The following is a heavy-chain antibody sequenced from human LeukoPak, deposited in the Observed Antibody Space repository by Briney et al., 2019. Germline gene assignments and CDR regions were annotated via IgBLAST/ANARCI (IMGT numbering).Heavy chain of an antibody. Sequence: ASVNVSCKVSGYTLTELSMHWVRQAPGKGLEWMGGFDPEDGETIYAQKFQGRVTMTEDTSTDTADMELSSLRSEDTAVYYCATSHYYYGSGSYSGAFDIWGQGTMVTVSS. CDR2: FDPEDGET. CDR1: GYTLTELS. J-gene: IGHJ3*02. D-gene: IGHD3-10*01. V-gene: IGHV1-24*01. CDR3: ATSHYYYGSGSYSGAFDI.